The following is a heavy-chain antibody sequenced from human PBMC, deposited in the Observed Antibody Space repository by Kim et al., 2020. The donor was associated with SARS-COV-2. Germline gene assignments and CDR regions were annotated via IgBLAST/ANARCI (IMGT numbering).Heavy chain of an antibody. V-gene: IGHV4-39*01. D-gene: IGHD3-3*01. CDR1: GGSISSSSYY. J-gene: IGHJ3*02. CDR3: ARSVLKRITIFGVDPHDGNAFDI. Sequence: SETLSLTCTVSGGSISSSSYYWGWIRQPPGKGLEWIGSIYYSGSTYYNPSLKSRVTISVDTSKNQFSLKLSSVTAADTAVYYCARSVLKRITIFGVDPHDGNAFDIWGQGTMVTVSS. CDR2: IYYSGST.